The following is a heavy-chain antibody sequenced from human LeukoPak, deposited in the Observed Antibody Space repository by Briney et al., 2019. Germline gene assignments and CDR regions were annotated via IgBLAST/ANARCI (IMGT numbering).Heavy chain of an antibody. CDR3: ARGDTAMVIDYYYYYGMDV. Sequence: SVKVSCKASGGTFSSYTISWVRQAPGQGLEWMGRIIPILGIANYAQKFQGRVTITADKSTSTAYTELSRLRSDDTAVYYCARGDTAMVIDYYYYYGMDVWGQGTTVTVSS. J-gene: IGHJ6*02. D-gene: IGHD5-18*01. V-gene: IGHV1-69*02. CDR2: IIPILGIA. CDR1: GGTFSSYT.